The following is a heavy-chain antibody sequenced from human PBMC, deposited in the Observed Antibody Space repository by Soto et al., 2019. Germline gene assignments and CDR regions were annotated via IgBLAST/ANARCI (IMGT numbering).Heavy chain of an antibody. D-gene: IGHD1-7*01. V-gene: IGHV4-59*08. CDR2: IYYSGST. Sequence: PSETLSLTCTVSGGSISSYYWSWIRQPPGKGLEWIGYIYYSGSTNYNPSLKSRVTISVDTSKNQFSLKLSSVTAADTAVYYCARHGRLELPLFPLNYWGQGTLVTVSS. CDR1: GGSISSYY. CDR3: ARHGRLELPLFPLNY. J-gene: IGHJ4*02.